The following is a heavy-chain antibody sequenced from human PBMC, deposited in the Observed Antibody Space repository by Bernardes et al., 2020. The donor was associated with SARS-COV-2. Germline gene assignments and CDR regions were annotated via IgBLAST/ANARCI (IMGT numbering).Heavy chain of an antibody. V-gene: IGHV5-10-1*01. CDR2: IDPSDSYI. CDR3: ARLGGSGSYDGFDP. D-gene: IGHD3-10*01. J-gene: IGHJ5*02. Sequence: GESLTLSCKGSGYSFTNYWISWVRQMPGTGLEWMGKIDPSDSYINDSPSFQGHVSMSVDTSISTAYLQWSSLKASDTAMYYCARLGGSGSYDGFDPWGQGTLVTVSS. CDR1: GYSFTNYW.